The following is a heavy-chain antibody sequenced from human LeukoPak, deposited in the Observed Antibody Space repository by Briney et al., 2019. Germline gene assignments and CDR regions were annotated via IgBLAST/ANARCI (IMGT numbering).Heavy chain of an antibody. V-gene: IGHV3-43*02. D-gene: IGHD1-26*01. CDR2: IRADGATT. CDR3: ARYNTGSYEY. J-gene: IGHJ4*02. CDR1: GFTFGDYD. Sequence: GGSLRLSCAASGFTFGDYDMHWARQAPGKGLEWVSLIRADGATTRYTDSVKGRFTISRDNSKDSLYLQMNSLRTEDTALYYCARYNTGSYEYWGQGTLVTVS.